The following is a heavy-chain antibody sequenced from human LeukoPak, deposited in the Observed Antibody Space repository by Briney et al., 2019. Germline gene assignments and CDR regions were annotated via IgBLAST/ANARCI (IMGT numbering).Heavy chain of an antibody. CDR1: GLTFSSYW. CDR3: ASADYYDSSALDY. D-gene: IGHD3-22*01. J-gene: IGHJ4*02. CDR2: INSDGSST. Sequence: PGGSLRLSCAASGLTFSSYWMHWVRQAPGKGLVWVSRINSDGSSTSYADSVKGRFTISRDNAKNTLYLQMNSLRAEDTAVYYCASADYYDSSALDYWGQGTLVTVSS. V-gene: IGHV3-74*01.